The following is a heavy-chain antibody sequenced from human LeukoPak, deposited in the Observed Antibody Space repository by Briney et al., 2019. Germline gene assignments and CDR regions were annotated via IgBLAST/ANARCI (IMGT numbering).Heavy chain of an antibody. CDR2: ISGSGGST. CDR3: AKLSYYYDSSGSNFDY. V-gene: IGHV3-23*01. Sequence: GGSLRLSCAASGFTFTDYYMSWVRQAPGKGLEWVSAISGSGGSTYYADSVKGRFTISRDNSKNTLYLQMNSLRAEDTAVYYCAKLSYYYDSSGSNFDYWGQGTLVTVSS. J-gene: IGHJ4*02. CDR1: GFTFTDYY. D-gene: IGHD3-22*01.